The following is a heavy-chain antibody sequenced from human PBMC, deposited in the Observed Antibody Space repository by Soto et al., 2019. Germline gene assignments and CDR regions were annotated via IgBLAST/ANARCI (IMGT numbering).Heavy chain of an antibody. CDR3: ACITGTINWFDP. V-gene: IGHV3-21*01. Sequence: EVQLEESGGGVVKPGGSLRLSCVASGFKFSAYSMNWVRQAPGKGLEWVSAISSSSSDIYYADSVKGRFTVSRDNAKNSLFLQMNSLRVEDTAVYYCACITGTINWFDPWGQGTLVTVSS. CDR1: GFKFSAYS. J-gene: IGHJ5*02. D-gene: IGHD1-7*01. CDR2: ISSSSSDI.